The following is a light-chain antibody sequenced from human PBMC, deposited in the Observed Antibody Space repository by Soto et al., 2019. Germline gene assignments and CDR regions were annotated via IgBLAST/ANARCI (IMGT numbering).Light chain of an antibody. Sequence: AIQVTQSPSSLSASVEDRVTITCRASQGIRNDLAWCQQKPGRAPKILIYAASSLQSGVPSRFSGSGSGRDFTLTISSLQPEDFATYYCLQDNEYPITFGQGTRLEIK. CDR1: QGIRND. CDR3: LQDNEYPIT. V-gene: IGKV1-6*01. CDR2: AAS. J-gene: IGKJ5*01.